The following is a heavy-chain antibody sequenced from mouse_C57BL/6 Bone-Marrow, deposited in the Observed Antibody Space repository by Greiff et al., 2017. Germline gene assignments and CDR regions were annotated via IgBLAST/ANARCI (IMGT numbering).Heavy chain of an antibody. D-gene: IGHD1-1*01. CDR2: ISDGGSYT. J-gene: IGHJ1*03. V-gene: IGHV5-4*01. CDR1: GFTFSSYA. Sequence: DVQLVESGGGLVKPGGSLKLSCAASGFTFSSYAMSWVRQTPEKRLEWVATISDGGSYTYYPDNVKGRFTISRDNAKNNLYLQMSHLKSEDTAMYYCANYGSSRYWYFDVWGTGTTVTVSS. CDR3: ANYGSSRYWYFDV.